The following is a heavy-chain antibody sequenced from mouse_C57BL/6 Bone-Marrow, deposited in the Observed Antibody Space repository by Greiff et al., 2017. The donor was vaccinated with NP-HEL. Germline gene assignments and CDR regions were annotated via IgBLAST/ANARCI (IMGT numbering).Heavy chain of an antibody. D-gene: IGHD1-1*01. Sequence: VQLKESGGGLVQPGGSLKLSCAASGFTFSDYYMYWVRQTPEKRLEWVAYISNGGGSTYYPDTVKGRFTISRDNAKNTLYLQMSRLKSEDTAMYYCARRGYYGSSQYYYAMDYWGQGTSVTVSS. CDR3: ARRGYYGSSQYYYAMDY. CDR2: ISNGGGST. CDR1: GFTFSDYY. V-gene: IGHV5-12*01. J-gene: IGHJ4*01.